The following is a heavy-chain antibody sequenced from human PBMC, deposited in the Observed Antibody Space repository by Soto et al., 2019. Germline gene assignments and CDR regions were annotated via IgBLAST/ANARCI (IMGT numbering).Heavy chain of an antibody. J-gene: IGHJ6*02. CDR3: ARERSVGYCITTTSPKPFYYYAMDV. V-gene: IGHV1-69*12. D-gene: IGHD2-2*01. Sequence: QVQLVQSGAEVKKPGSSLKVSCKASGGTFTNYAFSWVRQAPGQGLEWMGGISPVFGTPDYAQKFQGRVTITADESTRTASMELSSLRSDDTAVYYCARERSVGYCITTTSPKPFYYYAMDVWGQGTTVTVSS. CDR1: GGTFTNYA. CDR2: ISPVFGTP.